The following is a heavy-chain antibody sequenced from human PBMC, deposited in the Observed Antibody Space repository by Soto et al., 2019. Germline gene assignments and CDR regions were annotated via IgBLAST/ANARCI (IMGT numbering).Heavy chain of an antibody. V-gene: IGHV3-15*01. CDR3: TTDVTGIAVAGLYYYYGMDV. Sequence: PGGSLRLSCAASGFTFSNAWMSWVRQAPGKGLEWVGHIKSKTDGGTTDYAAPVKGRFTISRDDSKNTLYLQMNSLKTEDTAVYYCTTDVTGIAVAGLYYYYGMDVWGQGTTVTVSS. D-gene: IGHD6-19*01. J-gene: IGHJ6*02. CDR1: GFTFSNAW. CDR2: IKSKTDGGTT.